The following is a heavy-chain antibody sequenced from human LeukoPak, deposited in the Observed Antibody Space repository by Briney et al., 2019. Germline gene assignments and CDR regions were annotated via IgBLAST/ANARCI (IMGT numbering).Heavy chain of an antibody. D-gene: IGHD3-22*01. V-gene: IGHV3-48*01. CDR1: GFTFSSYS. Sequence: GGSLRLSCAASGFTFSSYSMNWVRQAPGKGLEWVSYISSSSSTIYYADSVKGRFIISRDNAKNSLYLQMNSLRAEDTAVYYCARDPDNYYDSSGSFDYWGQGTLVTVSS. CDR3: ARDPDNYYDSSGSFDY. CDR2: ISSSSSTI. J-gene: IGHJ4*02.